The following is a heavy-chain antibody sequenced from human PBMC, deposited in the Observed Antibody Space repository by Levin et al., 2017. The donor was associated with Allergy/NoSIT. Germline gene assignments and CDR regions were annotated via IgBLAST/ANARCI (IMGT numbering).Heavy chain of an antibody. CDR3: ARSFSGYDNFDY. V-gene: IGHV3-7*01. Sequence: LSLTCAASGFTFSSYWMSWVRQAPGKGLEWVANIKQDGSEKYYVDSVKGRFTISRDNAKNSLYLQMNSLRAEDTAVYYCARSFSGYDNFDYWGQGTLVTVSS. CDR2: IKQDGSEK. J-gene: IGHJ4*02. CDR1: GFTFSSYW. D-gene: IGHD5-12*01.